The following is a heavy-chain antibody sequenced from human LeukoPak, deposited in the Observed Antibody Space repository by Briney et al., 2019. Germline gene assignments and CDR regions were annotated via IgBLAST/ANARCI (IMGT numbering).Heavy chain of an antibody. V-gene: IGHV3-21*01. J-gene: IGHJ4*02. D-gene: IGHD3-22*01. Sequence: GGSLRLSCAASGFTFSSYSMNWVRQAPGKGLEWVSSISSSSSYIYYADSVKGRFTISRDNAKNSLYLQMNSLRAGDTAVYYCARGEGITMIVVVPPGEYDYWGQGTLVTVSS. CDR3: ARGEGITMIVVVPPGEYDY. CDR1: GFTFSSYS. CDR2: ISSSSSYI.